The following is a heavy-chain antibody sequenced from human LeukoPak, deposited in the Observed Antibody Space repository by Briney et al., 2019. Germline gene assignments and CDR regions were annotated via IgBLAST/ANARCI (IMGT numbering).Heavy chain of an antibody. CDR3: ARDLPGGYYYDSSAIDY. CDR2: ISYDGSSK. CDR1: GFTFSSYA. Sequence: GGSLRLSCAASGFTFSSYAMHWVRQAPGKGLEWVAVISYDGSSKYYADSVKGRFTISRDNSKNTLYLQMNSLRAEDTAVYYCARDLPGGYYYDSSAIDYWGQGTLVTVSS. D-gene: IGHD3-22*01. V-gene: IGHV3-30-3*01. J-gene: IGHJ4*02.